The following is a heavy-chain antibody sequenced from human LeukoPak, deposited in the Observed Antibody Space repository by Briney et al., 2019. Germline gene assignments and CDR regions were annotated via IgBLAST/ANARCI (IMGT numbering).Heavy chain of an antibody. CDR3: ATLMVRGPEPN. CDR1: GGSISSSNW. J-gene: IGHJ3*01. D-gene: IGHD3-10*01. V-gene: IGHV4-4*02. CDR2: IYTSGST. Sequence: TSETLSLTCAVSGGSISSSNWWSWVRQPPGKGLEWIGRIYTSGSTNYNPSLKSRVTMSVDTSKNQFSLKLSSVTAADTAVYYCATLMVRGPEPNWGQGTMVTVSS.